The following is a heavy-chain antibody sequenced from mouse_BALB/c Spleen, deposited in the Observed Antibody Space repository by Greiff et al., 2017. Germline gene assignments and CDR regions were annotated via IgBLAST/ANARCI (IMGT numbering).Heavy chain of an antibody. D-gene: IGHD2-12*01. J-gene: IGHJ4*01. CDR1: GYAFTSYN. CDR3: DSWYSYDGYAMDY. Sequence: EVQLQQSGPELVKPGASVKVSCKASGYAFTSYNMYWVKQSHGKSLEWIGYIDPYNGGTSYNQKFKGKATLTVDKSSSTAYMHLNSLTSEDSAVYSCDSWYSYDGYAMDYWGQGTSVTVSS. V-gene: IGHV1S135*01. CDR2: IDPYNGGT.